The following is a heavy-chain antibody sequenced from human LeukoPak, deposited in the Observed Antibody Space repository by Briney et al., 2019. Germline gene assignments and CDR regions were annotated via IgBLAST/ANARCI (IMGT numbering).Heavy chain of an antibody. J-gene: IGHJ6*02. V-gene: IGHV4-61*01. CDR1: GGSVSSGSYY. D-gene: IGHD6-13*01. Sequence: PSETLSLTCTVSGGSVSSGSYYWSWIRQPPGKGLEWIGYIYYSGSTNYNPSLKSRVTISVDTSKNQSSLKLSSVTAADTAVYYCARDRIVAAAENYYYYYGMDVWGQGTTVTVSS. CDR3: ARDRIVAAAENYYYYYGMDV. CDR2: IYYSGST.